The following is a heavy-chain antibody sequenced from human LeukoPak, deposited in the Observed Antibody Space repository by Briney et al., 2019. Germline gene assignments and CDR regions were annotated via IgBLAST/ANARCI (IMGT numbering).Heavy chain of an antibody. CDR3: ARDLHRVDSGDYRATHYYYMDV. J-gene: IGHJ6*03. V-gene: IGHV4-59*01. Sequence: SETLSLTCTVSGASISDYYWSWIRQPPGKGLEWMGYIYHSGSNNYNPSLKRRGTISVDTSKNQFSLKLDSVTAADTAIYYCARDLHRVDSGDYRATHYYYMDVWGKGTTVTVSS. CDR1: GASISDYY. D-gene: IGHD3-3*01. CDR2: IYHSGSN.